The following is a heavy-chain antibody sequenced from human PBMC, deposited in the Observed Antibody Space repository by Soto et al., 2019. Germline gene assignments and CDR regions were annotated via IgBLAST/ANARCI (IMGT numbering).Heavy chain of an antibody. Sequence: XESLSLSFAASGFTFSSYGMNWVGQAPGKGLEWVSSISSSSSYIYYADSVKGRFTISRDNAKNSLYLQMNSLRAEDTAVYYCARAGTAAVNGWFDPCGQGTLVTVPS. CDR1: GFTFSSYG. CDR2: ISSSSSYI. D-gene: IGHD6-13*01. J-gene: IGHJ5*02. CDR3: ARAGTAAVNGWFDP. V-gene: IGHV3-21*01.